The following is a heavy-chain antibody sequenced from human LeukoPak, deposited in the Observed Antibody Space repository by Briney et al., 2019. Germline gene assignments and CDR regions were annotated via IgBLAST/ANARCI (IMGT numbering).Heavy chain of an antibody. CDR3: ARAKSRLLVVTFDP. Sequence: SETLSLTCTVSGGSISSYYWSWIRQPPGKGLEWIGYIYYSGSTNYNPSLKSRVTISVDTSKNQFSLKLSSVTAADTAVYYCARAKSRLLVVTFDPWGQGTLVTVSS. CDR2: IYYSGST. D-gene: IGHD3-22*01. CDR1: GGSISSYY. J-gene: IGHJ5*02. V-gene: IGHV4-59*12.